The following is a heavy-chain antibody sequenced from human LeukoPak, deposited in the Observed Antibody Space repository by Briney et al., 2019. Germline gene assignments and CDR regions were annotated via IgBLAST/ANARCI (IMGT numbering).Heavy chain of an antibody. V-gene: IGHV7-4-1*02. CDR2: INTNAGNP. J-gene: IGHJ4*02. D-gene: IGHD3-22*01. Sequence: VASVKVSCKASGYTFTSYAMNWVRQAPGQGLEWMGWINTNAGNPTYAQGFTGRFVFSLDTSVSTAYLQISSLKAEDTAVYYCARGGYYDSSGYYRGFDCWGQGTLVTVSS. CDR3: ARGGYYDSSGYYRGFDC. CDR1: GYTFTSYA.